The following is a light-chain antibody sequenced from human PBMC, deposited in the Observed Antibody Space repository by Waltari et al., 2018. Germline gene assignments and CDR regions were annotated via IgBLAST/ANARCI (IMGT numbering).Light chain of an antibody. Sequence: EIVLTQSPGTLSLSPGERATLSCRASQTVRTTYLAWYQQKPGQAPTLLIYGASHRATGIPDRFSGSGSGTDFSLTISSLEPEDFAVYYCQQYDISPLTFGGGTKVEIK. J-gene: IGKJ4*01. CDR3: QQYDISPLT. CDR2: GAS. V-gene: IGKV3-20*01. CDR1: QTVRTTY.